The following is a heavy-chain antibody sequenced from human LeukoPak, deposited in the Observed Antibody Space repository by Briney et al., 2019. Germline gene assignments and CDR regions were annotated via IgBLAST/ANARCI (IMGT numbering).Heavy chain of an antibody. CDR1: GFTFSSYA. D-gene: IGHD6-13*01. J-gene: IGHJ4*02. Sequence: GGSLRLSCAASGFTFSSYAMSWVRQAPGKGLEWVSAISGSGGSTYYADSVKGRFTISRDNSKNTLYPQMNSLRAEDTAVYYCAKNPGYSSSWYGYWGQGTLVTVSS. CDR3: AKNPGYSSSWYGY. CDR2: ISGSGGST. V-gene: IGHV3-23*01.